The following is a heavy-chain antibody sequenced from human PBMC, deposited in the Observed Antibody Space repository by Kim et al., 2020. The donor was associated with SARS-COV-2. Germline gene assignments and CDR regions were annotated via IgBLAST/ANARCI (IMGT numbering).Heavy chain of an antibody. Sequence: GESLKISCKGSGYSFTSYWIGWVRQMPGKGLEWMGIIYPGDSDTRYSPSFQGQVTISADKSISTAYLQWSSLKASDTAMYYCARHITYSGSYHPNYGMDVWGQGTTVTVSS. CDR3: ARHITYSGSYHPNYGMDV. J-gene: IGHJ6*02. CDR2: IYPGDSDT. CDR1: GYSFTSYW. D-gene: IGHD1-26*01. V-gene: IGHV5-51*01.